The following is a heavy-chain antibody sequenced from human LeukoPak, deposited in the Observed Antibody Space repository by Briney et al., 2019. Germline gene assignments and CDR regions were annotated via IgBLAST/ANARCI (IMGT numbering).Heavy chain of an antibody. CDR1: GFTFDDYA. D-gene: IGHD3-16*01. CDR3: ARGRSLRNYAMDV. CDR2: ISGSGGST. J-gene: IGHJ6*02. V-gene: IGHV3-23*01. Sequence: PGRSLRLSCAASGFTFDDYAMHWVRQPPGKGLEWVSAISGSGGSTYYADSVKGRFTISRDNSKNTLYLQMNSLRAEDTAVYYCARGRSLRNYAMDVWGQGTTVTVSS.